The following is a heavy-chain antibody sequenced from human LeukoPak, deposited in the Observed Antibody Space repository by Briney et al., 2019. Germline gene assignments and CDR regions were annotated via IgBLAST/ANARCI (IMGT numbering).Heavy chain of an antibody. V-gene: IGHV3-33*01. CDR1: GFTFSSYG. J-gene: IGHJ4*02. CDR3: ARELRRGFDY. Sequence: PGGSLRLSCAASGFTFSSYGMHWVRQAPGEGLEWVAVIWYDGSNKYYADSVKGRFTISRDNSKNTLYLQMNSLRAEDTAVYYCARELRRGFDYWGQGTLVTVSS. D-gene: IGHD3-10*01. CDR2: IWYDGSNK.